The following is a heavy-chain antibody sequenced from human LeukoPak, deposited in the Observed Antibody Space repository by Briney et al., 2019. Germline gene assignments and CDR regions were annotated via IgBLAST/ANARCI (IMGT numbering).Heavy chain of an antibody. Sequence: GGSLRLSCAASGSTFDAYGMSWVRQAPGKGLEWVSGINWNGGSTGYADSVRGRFTISRDNAKNSLYPQMNSLRAEDTALYYCARGDSSGWYFDQWGQGILVTVSS. D-gene: IGHD6-19*01. CDR3: ARGDSSGWYFDQ. J-gene: IGHJ4*02. CDR1: GSTFDAYG. V-gene: IGHV3-20*04. CDR2: INWNGGST.